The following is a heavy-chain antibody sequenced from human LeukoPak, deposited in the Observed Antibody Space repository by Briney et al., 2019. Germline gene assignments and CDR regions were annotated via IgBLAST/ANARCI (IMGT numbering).Heavy chain of an antibody. CDR1: GFTFRTYR. CDR3: VREREEWELQQIFDY. V-gene: IGHV3-7*01. CDR2: IKEDGSVE. D-gene: IGHD1-26*01. Sequence: PGGSLRLSCAASGFTFRTYRMSWVRQAPGKGLEWVAGIKEDGSVEYYVESVKGRFTISRDNAENSLSLQMNSLRVEDTAVFYCVREREEWELQQIFDYWGQGTLATVSS. J-gene: IGHJ4*02.